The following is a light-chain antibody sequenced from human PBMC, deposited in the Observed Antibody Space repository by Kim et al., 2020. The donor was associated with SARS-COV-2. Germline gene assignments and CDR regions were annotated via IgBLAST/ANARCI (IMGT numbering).Light chain of an antibody. V-gene: IGLV1-40*01. J-gene: IGLJ2*01. Sequence: VTISCTGSSSNIGAGYDVHWYQQLPRTAPKLLIYGNSNRPSGVPDRFSGSKSGTSASLAITGLQAEDEADYYCQSYDSSLSGSKVVFGGGTKLTVL. CDR1: SSNIGAGYD. CDR3: QSYDSSLSGSKVV. CDR2: GNS.